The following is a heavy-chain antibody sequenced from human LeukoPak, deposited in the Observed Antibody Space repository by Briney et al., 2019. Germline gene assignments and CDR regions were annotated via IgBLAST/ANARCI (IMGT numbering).Heavy chain of an antibody. CDR3: VRRGDASSGWGDHDF. CDR1: GFTFNRNA. CDR2: IGGSGDKT. J-gene: IGHJ4*02. D-gene: IGHD6-19*01. V-gene: IGHV3-23*01. Sequence: GGSLRLSCAASGFTFNRNAISWVRQAPGKGLEWVSTIGGSGDKTLYADSVKGRFTISRDNSKNMVHLQMNSLTGEDTALYYCVRRGDASSGWGDHDFWGQGALVTVSS.